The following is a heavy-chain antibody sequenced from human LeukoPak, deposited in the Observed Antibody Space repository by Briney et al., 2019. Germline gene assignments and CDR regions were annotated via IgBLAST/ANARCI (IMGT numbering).Heavy chain of an antibody. J-gene: IGHJ4*02. CDR2: IYYSGST. V-gene: IGHV4-59*08. Sequence: SETLSLTCAVYGGSFSSYYWSWIRQPPGKGLEWIGYIYYSGSTNYSPSLKSRVTISVDTSKNQFSLNLSSVTAADTAVYYCARHDSGYYYYWGQGTLVTVSS. D-gene: IGHD3-22*01. CDR3: ARHDSGYYYY. CDR1: GGSFSSYY.